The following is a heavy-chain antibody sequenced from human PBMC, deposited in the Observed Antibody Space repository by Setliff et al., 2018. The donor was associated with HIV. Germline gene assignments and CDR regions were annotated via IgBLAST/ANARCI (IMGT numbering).Heavy chain of an antibody. V-gene: IGHV1-46*01. Sequence: ASVKVSCKASGYTFTSYYMHWVRQAPGQGLEWMGIINPSGGSTSYAQKFQGRVTMTRDTSTSTVYMELSSLRSEDTAVYYCARVNGGSYYGVHFDYWGQGTLVTVSS. J-gene: IGHJ4*02. CDR3: ARVNGGSYYGVHFDY. CDR2: INPSGGST. CDR1: GYTFTSYY. D-gene: IGHD1-26*01.